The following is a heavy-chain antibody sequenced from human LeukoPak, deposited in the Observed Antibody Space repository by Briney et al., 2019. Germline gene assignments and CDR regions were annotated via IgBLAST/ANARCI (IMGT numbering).Heavy chain of an antibody. V-gene: IGHV4-61*05. J-gene: IGHJ4*02. CDR1: GGSISSSSYY. Sequence: SETLSLTCTVSGGSISSSSYYWSWIRQPPGKGLEWIGYIHYSGSTKYNPSLKSRVTISVDTSKNQFSLKLSSVTAADTAVYYCARHWETSSWYVDYWGQGTLVTVSS. D-gene: IGHD6-13*01. CDR3: ARHWETSSWYVDY. CDR2: IHYSGST.